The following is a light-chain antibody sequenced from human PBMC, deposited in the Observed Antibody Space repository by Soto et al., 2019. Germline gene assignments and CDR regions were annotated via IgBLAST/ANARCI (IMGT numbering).Light chain of an antibody. CDR3: QQLNSYPRT. J-gene: IGKJ1*01. CDR1: QGISSY. V-gene: IGKV1-9*01. CDR2: AAS. Sequence: IQLTQSPSSLSASVGDRVTITCRASQGISSYLAWYQQKPGKAPKLLIYAASTLQSGVPLRFSGSGSGTDFTLTIRSLQPEDCATYYCQQLNSYPRTFGQGTKVEIK.